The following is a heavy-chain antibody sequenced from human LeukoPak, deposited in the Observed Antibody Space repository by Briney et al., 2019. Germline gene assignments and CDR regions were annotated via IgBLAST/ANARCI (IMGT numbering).Heavy chain of an antibody. D-gene: IGHD6-13*01. Sequence: GGSLRLSCAASGFTFSSYGMHWVRQAPGKGLEWVAVIWYDGSNKYYADSVKARFTISRDNSKNTLYLQMNSLRAEDTAVYYCARASPGPASSSWYGRNAFDIWGQGTMVTVSS. CDR1: GFTFSSYG. V-gene: IGHV3-33*01. J-gene: IGHJ3*02. CDR2: IWYDGSNK. CDR3: ARASPGPASSSWYGRNAFDI.